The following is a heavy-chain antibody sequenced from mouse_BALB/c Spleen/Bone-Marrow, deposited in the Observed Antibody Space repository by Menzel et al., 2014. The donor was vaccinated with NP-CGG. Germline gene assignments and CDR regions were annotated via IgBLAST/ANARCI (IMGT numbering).Heavy chain of an antibody. D-gene: IGHD2-14*01. Sequence: VQLQQSGVELVKPWASVMLSCTSSGFNIKDTYLHWVKQRPEQGLEWIGRIDPANGNTKYDPKFQGKATITADTSSNTAYLLLSSLTAEDTAVYYCASYRFAWYFGVWNAGTTTNIST. CDR3: ASYRFAWYFGV. CDR1: GFNIKDTY. CDR2: IDPANGNT. J-gene: IGHJ1*01. V-gene: IGHV14-3*02.